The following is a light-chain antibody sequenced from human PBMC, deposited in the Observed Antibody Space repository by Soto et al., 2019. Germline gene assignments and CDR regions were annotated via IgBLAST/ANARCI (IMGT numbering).Light chain of an antibody. Sequence: DIQMTQSPSTLTASVGDRVTITCRASQSISSWLAWYQQKPGKAPKLLIYKASSLESGVPSRFSGSGSGTEFTLTNSSLQPDDFATYYCQQYNSYSWTFGQGTKVEI. V-gene: IGKV1-5*03. J-gene: IGKJ1*01. CDR2: KAS. CDR1: QSISSW. CDR3: QQYNSYSWT.